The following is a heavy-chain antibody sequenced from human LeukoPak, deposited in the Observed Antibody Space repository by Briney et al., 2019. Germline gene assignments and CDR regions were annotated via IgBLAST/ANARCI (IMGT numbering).Heavy chain of an antibody. CDR3: ASVGPDGGDSHLGYYFDY. CDR2: INHSGST. V-gene: IGHV4-34*01. J-gene: IGHJ4*02. Sequence: PSETLSLTCAVYGGSFSGYYWSWIRHPPGKGLEWIGEINHSGSTNYNPSLKSRVTISVDTSKNQFSLKLSSVTAADTAVYYCASVGPDGGDSHLGYYFDYWGQGTLVTVSS. CDR1: GGSFSGYY. D-gene: IGHD4-23*01.